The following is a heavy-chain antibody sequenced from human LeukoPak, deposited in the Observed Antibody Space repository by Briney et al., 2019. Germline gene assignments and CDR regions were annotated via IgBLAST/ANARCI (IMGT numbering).Heavy chain of an antibody. CDR1: GFIFSNFA. Sequence: GGSLRLSCAASGFIFSNFAMHWVRQAPGKGLEWVALISYDGGNTYYADSVKGRFTISRDNSKNTLYLQMNSLRSEDTAVYYCAKDPAKTNYYYYGMDVWGQGTMVTVSS. CDR2: ISYDGGNT. J-gene: IGHJ6*02. CDR3: AKDPAKTNYYYYGMDV. D-gene: IGHD1/OR15-1a*01. V-gene: IGHV3-30*18.